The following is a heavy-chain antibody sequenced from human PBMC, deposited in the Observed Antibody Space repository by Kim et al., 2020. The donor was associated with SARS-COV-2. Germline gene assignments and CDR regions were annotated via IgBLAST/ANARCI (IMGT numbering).Heavy chain of an antibody. CDR1: GFTFSSYS. D-gene: IGHD6-19*01. V-gene: IGHV3-21*01. J-gene: IGHJ6*02. CDR2: ISSSSSYI. CDR3: ARDPEDSSGWYKQYYYYYGMDV. Sequence: GGSLRLSCAASGFTFSSYSMNWVRQAPGKGLEWVSSISSSSSYIYYADSVKGRFTISRDNAKNSLYLQMNSLRAEDTAVYYCARDPEDSSGWYKQYYYYYGMDVWGQGTTVTVSS.